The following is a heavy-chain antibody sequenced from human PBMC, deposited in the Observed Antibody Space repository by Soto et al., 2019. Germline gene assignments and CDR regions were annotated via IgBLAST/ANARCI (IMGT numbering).Heavy chain of an antibody. J-gene: IGHJ6*02. CDR1: GYSFTTYG. V-gene: IGHV1-18*01. CDR3: AREGPAPYYYYGMDV. CDR2: ISGYNGNT. Sequence: QVQLVQSRGEVKKPGASVKVSCKTSGYSFTTYGISWVRQAPGQGLEWMGRISGYNGNTNYAQKLQGRVTMTTDTSTSTAYMELRSLRSDDTAVYYCAREGPAPYYYYGMDVWGPGSTVTVSS.